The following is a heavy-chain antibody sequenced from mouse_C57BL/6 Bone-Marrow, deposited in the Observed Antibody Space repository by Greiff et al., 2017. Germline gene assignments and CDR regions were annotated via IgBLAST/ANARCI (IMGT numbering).Heavy chain of an antibody. J-gene: IGHJ4*01. V-gene: IGHV5-17*01. CDR2: ISSGSSTI. Sequence: EVQLQESGGGLVKPGGSLKLSCAASGFTFSDYGMHWVRQAPEKGLEWVAYISSGSSTIYYADTVKGRFTISRDNAKNTLFLQMTSLRSEDTAMYYCARLNYYGSSYPYAMDYWGQGTSVTVSS. CDR3: ARLNYYGSSYPYAMDY. D-gene: IGHD1-1*01. CDR1: GFTFSDYG.